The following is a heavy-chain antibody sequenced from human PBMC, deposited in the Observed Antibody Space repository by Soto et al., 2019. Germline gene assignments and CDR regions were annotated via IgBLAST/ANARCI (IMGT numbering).Heavy chain of an antibody. J-gene: IGHJ6*03. CDR3: TTVNNGEYCSSTSCYVYYYYMDV. CDR1: GFTFSNAW. CDR2: IKSKTDGGTT. D-gene: IGHD2-2*01. Sequence: GGSLRLSCAASGFTFSNAWMSWVRQAPGKGLEWVGRIKSKTDGGTTDYAAPVKGRFTISRDDSKNTLYLQMNSLKTEVTAVYYCTTVNNGEYCSSTSCYVYYYYMDVWGKGTTVTVSS. V-gene: IGHV3-15*01.